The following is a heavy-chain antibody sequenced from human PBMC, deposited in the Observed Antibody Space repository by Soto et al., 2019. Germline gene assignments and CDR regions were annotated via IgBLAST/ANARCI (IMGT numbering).Heavy chain of an antibody. V-gene: IGHV3-9*02. Sequence: EVQLVESGGGLIQPGRSLRLSCVASGFTSHDYAMHWVRQTPGKGLEWVSGIYWGSNKIDYADSVKGRFTIYRDKAKNSLFLQMNSLSADDTALYYCVKDVSPGGADVWGQGTTVTVSS. J-gene: IGHJ6*02. CDR3: VKDVSPGGADV. CDR2: IYWGSNKI. CDR1: GFTSHDYA. D-gene: IGHD3-16*01.